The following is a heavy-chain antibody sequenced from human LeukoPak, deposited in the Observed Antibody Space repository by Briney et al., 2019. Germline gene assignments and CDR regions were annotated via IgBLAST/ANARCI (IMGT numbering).Heavy chain of an antibody. CDR1: GFTFSSYS. D-gene: IGHD3-10*01. J-gene: IGHJ4*02. CDR3: ASHGPRGDY. Sequence: PGGSLRLSCAASGFTFSSYSMNWVRQAPGKGLGWVSSISSSSSYIYYADSVKGRFTISRDNAKNSLYLQMNSLRAEDTAVYYCASHGPRGDYWGQGTLATVSS. CDR2: ISSSSSYI. V-gene: IGHV3-21*01.